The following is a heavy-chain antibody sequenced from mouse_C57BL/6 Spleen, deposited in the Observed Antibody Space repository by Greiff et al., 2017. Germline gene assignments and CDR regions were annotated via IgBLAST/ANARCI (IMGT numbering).Heavy chain of an antibody. Sequence: QVQLKQSGPELVKPGASVKLSCKASGYTFTSYDINWVKQRPGQGLEWIGWIYPGDGSTKYTEKFKGKATLTVDTSSSTAYMELHSLTSEDSAVYCCARGGTGTNYWGQGTTLTVSS. J-gene: IGHJ2*01. D-gene: IGHD4-1*01. V-gene: IGHV1-85*01. CDR3: ARGGTGTNY. CDR2: IYPGDGST. CDR1: GYTFTSYD.